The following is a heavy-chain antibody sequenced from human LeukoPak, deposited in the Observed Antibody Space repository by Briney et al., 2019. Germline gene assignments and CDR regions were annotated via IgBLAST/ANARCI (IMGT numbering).Heavy chain of an antibody. Sequence: ASVKVSCKASGYTFTGYYLHWVRQAPGQGLEWMGWIRPNSGDTNYAQKFQGRVTMTRDTSISTAYMELSSLRSDDTAVYYCARLASAPGWGQGTLVTVSS. J-gene: IGHJ1*01. CDR3: ARLASAPG. CDR1: GYTFTGYY. CDR2: IRPNSGDT. V-gene: IGHV1-2*02. D-gene: IGHD6-25*01.